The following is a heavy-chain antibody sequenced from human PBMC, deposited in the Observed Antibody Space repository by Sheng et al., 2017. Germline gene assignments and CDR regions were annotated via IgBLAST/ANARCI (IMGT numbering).Heavy chain of an antibody. D-gene: IGHD6-6*01. CDR2: ISYDGSNK. CDR3: AKDKRIAARPRGGFDY. J-gene: IGHJ4*02. V-gene: IGHV3-30*18. CDR1: GFTFSSYG. Sequence: QVQLVESGGGVVQPGRSLRLSCAASGFTFSSYGMHWVRQAPGKGLEWVAVISYDGSNKYYADSVKGRFTISRDNSKNTLYLQMNSLRAEDTAVYYCAKDKRIAARPRGGFDYWGQGTLVTVSS.